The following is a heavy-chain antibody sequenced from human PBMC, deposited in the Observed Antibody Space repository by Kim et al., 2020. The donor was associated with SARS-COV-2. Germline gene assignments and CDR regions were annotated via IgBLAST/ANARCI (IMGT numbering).Heavy chain of an antibody. D-gene: IGHD3-22*01. Sequence: PSLKSRVTISVDTSKNQVSLKLSSVTAADTAVYYCARALTYYYDSSGFLWGQGTLVTVSS. J-gene: IGHJ4*02. V-gene: IGHV4-31*02. CDR3: ARALTYYYDSSGFL.